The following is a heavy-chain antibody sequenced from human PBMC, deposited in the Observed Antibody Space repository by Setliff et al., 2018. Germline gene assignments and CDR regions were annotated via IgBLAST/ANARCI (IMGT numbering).Heavy chain of an antibody. V-gene: IGHV3-21*01. CDR2: IDSSSTWI. CDR1: GFTFSSYT. CDR3: ARSPGWIPWFDS. J-gene: IGHJ5*01. Sequence: GGSLRLSCAGSGFTFSSYTMNWVRQAPGQGLEWVSSIDSSSTWIYYADSVKGRFTISRDNAKNSLFLQMNSLRAEDTAVYFCARSPGWIPWFDSWGQGTLVTVSS. D-gene: IGHD5-18*01.